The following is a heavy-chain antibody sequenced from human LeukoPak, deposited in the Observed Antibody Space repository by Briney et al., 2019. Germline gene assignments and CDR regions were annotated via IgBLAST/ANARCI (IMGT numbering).Heavy chain of an antibody. Sequence: SVKVSCTASGGTFSSYAISWVRQAPGQGLEWMGRIIPILGIANYAQKFQGRVTITADKSTSTAYMELSSLRSEDTAVYYCARGGRKAGAFTGYWGQGTLVTVSS. V-gene: IGHV1-69*04. CDR3: ARGGRKAGAFTGY. J-gene: IGHJ4*02. D-gene: IGHD6-19*01. CDR1: GGTFSSYA. CDR2: IIPILGIA.